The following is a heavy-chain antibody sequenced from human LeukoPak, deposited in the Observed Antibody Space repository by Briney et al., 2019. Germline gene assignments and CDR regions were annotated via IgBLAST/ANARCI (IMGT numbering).Heavy chain of an antibody. D-gene: IGHD5-12*01. Sequence: GGSLRLSCAASGFTFSDYYMSWIRQAPGKGLEWVSYISNSGSTIYCADSVKGRFAVSRDNAKNSLYLQMNSLRAEDTAVYYCARASGYYYYFDSWGQGTLVTVSS. V-gene: IGHV3-11*04. CDR2: ISNSGSTI. J-gene: IGHJ4*02. CDR1: GFTFSDYY. CDR3: ARASGYYYYFDS.